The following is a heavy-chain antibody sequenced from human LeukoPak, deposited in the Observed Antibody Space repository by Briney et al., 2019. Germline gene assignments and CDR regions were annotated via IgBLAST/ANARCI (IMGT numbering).Heavy chain of an antibody. D-gene: IGHD6-13*01. CDR1: GFTFSSYS. CDR2: ISSGSNDI. J-gene: IGHJ4*02. V-gene: IGHV3-21*01. Sequence: GGSLRLSCAGSGFTFSSYSMNWVRQAPGKGLEWVSFISSGSNDIYYADSVKGRFTISRDNAKNSPYLEMNSLRAEDTAVYYCARSIGAAYFDNWGQGTLVTVSS. CDR3: ARSIGAAYFDN.